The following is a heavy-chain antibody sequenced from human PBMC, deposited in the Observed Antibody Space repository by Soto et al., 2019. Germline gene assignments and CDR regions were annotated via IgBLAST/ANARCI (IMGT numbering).Heavy chain of an antibody. CDR3: XXXXXXXXXXXXXY. Sequence: EVQLLESGGGLVQPGGSLRLSCAASGFGFSNYAMTWVRQAPGKGLEWVSSITTNGATTYYADSVKGRFTISRDNSKNTLYLQMNSLRAEDSAVXXXXXXXXXXXXXXXXYXXXGTLVTVSS. V-gene: IGHV3-23*01. CDR1: GFGFSNYA. J-gene: IGHJ4*01. CDR2: ITTNGATT.